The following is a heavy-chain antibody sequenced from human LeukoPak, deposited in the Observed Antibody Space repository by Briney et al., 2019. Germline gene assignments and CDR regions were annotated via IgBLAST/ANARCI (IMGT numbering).Heavy chain of an antibody. Sequence: PGGSLRLSCAASGFTFDDYAMHWVRQAPGKGLEWVSGISWNSGSIGYADSVKGRFTISRDNAKNSLYLQMNSLRAEDTALHYCAKDMVSGKYYYYYGMDVWGQGTTVTVSS. V-gene: IGHV3-9*01. CDR1: GFTFDDYA. J-gene: IGHJ6*02. D-gene: IGHD2-21*02. CDR3: AKDMVSGKYYYYYGMDV. CDR2: ISWNSGSI.